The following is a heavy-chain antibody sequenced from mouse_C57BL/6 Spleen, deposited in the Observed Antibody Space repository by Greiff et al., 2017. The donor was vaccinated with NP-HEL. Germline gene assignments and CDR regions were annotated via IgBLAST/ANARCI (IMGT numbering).Heavy chain of an antibody. CDR2: INPNNGGT. V-gene: IGHV1-18*01. CDR1: GYTFTDYN. D-gene: IGHD1-1*01. J-gene: IGHJ2*01. Sequence: VQLKESGPELVKPGASVKIPCKASGYTFTDYNMDWVKQSHGKSLEWIGDINPNNGGTIYNQKFKGKATLTVDKSSSTAYMELRSLTSEDTAVYYCARPFYYGSSFDYWGQGTTLTVSS. CDR3: ARPFYYGSSFDY.